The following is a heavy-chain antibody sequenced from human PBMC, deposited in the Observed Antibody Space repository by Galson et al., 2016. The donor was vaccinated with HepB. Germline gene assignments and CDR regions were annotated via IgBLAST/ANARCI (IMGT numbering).Heavy chain of an antibody. CDR1: GFTFSDYG. J-gene: IGHJ6*02. CDR2: ISYDGSNK. D-gene: IGHD3-10*01. Sequence: SLRLSCAASGFTFSDYGMHWVRQAPGKGLEWVALISYDGSNKYYAESVKGRFTISRDNSKNTLYLQMSSLRAEDTAVYYCVKDIYASGTYSGGMDVWGQGTTVTVSS. CDR3: VKDIYASGTYSGGMDV. V-gene: IGHV3-30*18.